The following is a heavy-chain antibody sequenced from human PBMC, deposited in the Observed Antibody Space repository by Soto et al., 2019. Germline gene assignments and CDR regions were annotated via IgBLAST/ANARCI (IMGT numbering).Heavy chain of an antibody. CDR2: IYYSGST. J-gene: IGHJ4*02. D-gene: IGHD5-12*01. Sequence: SETLSLTCTVSGGSISSYYWSWIRQPPGKGLEWVGYIYYSGSTNYNPSLKSRVTISVDTSKNQFSLKLSSVTAADTAVYYCAGNLRHGYNSGLGYCGQGTFVTVFS. V-gene: IGHV4-59*01. CDR1: GGSISSYY. CDR3: AGNLRHGYNSGLGY.